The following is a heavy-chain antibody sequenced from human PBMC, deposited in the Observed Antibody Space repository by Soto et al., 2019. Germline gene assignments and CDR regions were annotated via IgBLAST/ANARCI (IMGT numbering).Heavy chain of an antibody. Sequence: EMQVLESGGGLVQPGGSLRLSCAASGFTFSNCAMAWVRQAPGRGVEWVSTMGGGGGTYYAESVKGRFTISRDKSKNTLYLQMNSLRAEDTAVYYCAKGRIGARDGMDVWGQGTTVTVTS. CDR2: MGGGGGT. V-gene: IGHV3-23*01. CDR3: AKGRIGARDGMDV. J-gene: IGHJ6*02. D-gene: IGHD6-6*01. CDR1: GFTFSNCA.